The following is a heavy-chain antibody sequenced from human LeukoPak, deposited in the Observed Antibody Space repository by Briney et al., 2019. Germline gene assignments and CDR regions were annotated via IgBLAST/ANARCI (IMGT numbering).Heavy chain of an antibody. CDR1: GGSISTYY. Sequence: SETLSLTCTVSGGSISTYYWSWIRQPAGKGLEWIGRIYTGGSTNYNPSLKSRVTMSIETPKNQFSLKLSSVTAADTAVYYCATVGSNYGGPPPGGPWGQGTLVTVSS. CDR3: ATVGSNYGGPPPGGP. CDR2: IYTGGST. V-gene: IGHV4-4*07. J-gene: IGHJ5*02. D-gene: IGHD4-23*01.